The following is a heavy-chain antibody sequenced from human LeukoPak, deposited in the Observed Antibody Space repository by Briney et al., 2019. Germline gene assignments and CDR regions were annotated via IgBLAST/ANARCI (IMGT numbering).Heavy chain of an antibody. Sequence: SETLSLTCTVSGGSISSYYWSWIRQPPGKGLEWIGEINHSGSTNYNPSLKSRVTISVDTSKNQFSLKLSSVTAADTAVYYCARGGSWIQLWSDYWGQGTLVTVSS. CDR2: INHSGST. V-gene: IGHV4-34*01. J-gene: IGHJ4*02. CDR1: GGSISSYY. D-gene: IGHD5-18*01. CDR3: ARGGSWIQLWSDY.